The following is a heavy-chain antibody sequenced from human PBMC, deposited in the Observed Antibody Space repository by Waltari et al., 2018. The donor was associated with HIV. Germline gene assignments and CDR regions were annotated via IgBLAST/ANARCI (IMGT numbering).Heavy chain of an antibody. D-gene: IGHD3-10*01. Sequence: DVQLVQSGAEIKKPGESLKISCKGSGYSFTTNWIGWVRQMPGKGLDWMAIIYPTDSDTRYNPSFRGQVTISVDRSISTAHLSWRRLKTSDTGIYYCVTSAYGANSWIDYWGQGTPVTVSS. V-gene: IGHV5-51*01. CDR3: VTSAYGANSWIDY. J-gene: IGHJ4*02. CDR2: IYPTDSDT. CDR1: GYSFTTNW.